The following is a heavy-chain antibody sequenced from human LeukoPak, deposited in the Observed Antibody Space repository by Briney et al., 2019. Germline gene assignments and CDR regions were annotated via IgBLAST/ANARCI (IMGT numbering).Heavy chain of an antibody. CDR3: ARVYTIFGVVIAKFDY. CDR2: INPNSGGT. Sequence: ASVKVSCKASGYTFTGYYMHWVRQAPGQGLEWMGWINPNSGGTNYAQKFQGRVTMTRDTSISAAYMELSKLRSDDTAVYYCARVYTIFGVVIAKFDYWGQGTLVTVSS. CDR1: GYTFTGYY. D-gene: IGHD3-3*01. J-gene: IGHJ4*02. V-gene: IGHV1-2*02.